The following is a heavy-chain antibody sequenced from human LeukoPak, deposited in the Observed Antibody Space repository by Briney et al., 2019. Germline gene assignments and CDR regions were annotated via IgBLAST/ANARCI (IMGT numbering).Heavy chain of an antibody. D-gene: IGHD6-13*01. CDR1: GGTFSSYA. J-gene: IGHJ4*02. CDR2: IIPIFGTA. V-gene: IGHV1-69*13. Sequence: SVSVSCTASGGTFSSYAISWVRQAPGQGLEWMGGIIPIFGTANYAQTFQGRVTITADESTSTAYMELSSLRYEDTAVYYCAREGIAAAGIFDYWGQGTLVTASS. CDR3: AREGIAAAGIFDY.